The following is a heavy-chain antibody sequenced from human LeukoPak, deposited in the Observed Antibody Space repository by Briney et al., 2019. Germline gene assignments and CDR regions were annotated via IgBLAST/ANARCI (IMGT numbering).Heavy chain of an antibody. J-gene: IGHJ4*02. CDR3: AKHLGAHNFDY. D-gene: IGHD3-10*01. CDR2: ISGSGANT. V-gene: IGHV3-23*01. Sequence: PGGSQRLSCAASGFSFNSYAMSWVRQAPGKGLEWVSSISGSGANTYYANSVKGRFTVYRDNSKNTLYLQVNNLRVEDTAMYYCAKHLGAHNFDYWGQGTLVTVSS. CDR1: GFSFNSYA.